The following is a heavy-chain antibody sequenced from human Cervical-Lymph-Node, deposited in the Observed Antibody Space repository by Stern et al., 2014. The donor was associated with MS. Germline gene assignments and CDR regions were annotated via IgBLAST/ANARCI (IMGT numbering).Heavy chain of an antibody. V-gene: IGHV4-4*07. D-gene: IGHD1-14*01. CDR3: ARVFTEATGNNWCDS. J-gene: IGHJ5*01. CDR1: GGSLISYS. CDR2: IYSSGSA. Sequence: QLQLQESGPRLVKPSEPLSLTCTVSGGSLISYSWAWIRQPAGKGLEWLGRIYSSGSADYNPSLRSRLSMSVDTSTNQVFLNLSSVTATDSAIYYCARVFTEATGNNWCDSWGQGILVTVS.